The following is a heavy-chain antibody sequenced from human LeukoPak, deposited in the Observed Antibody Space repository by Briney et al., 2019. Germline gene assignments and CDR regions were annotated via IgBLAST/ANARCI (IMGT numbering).Heavy chain of an antibody. D-gene: IGHD3-10*01. Sequence: PGGSLRLSCAASGFTSSSYSMNWVRQAPGKGLEWVSYISSSSSTIYYADSVKGRFTISRDNAKNSLYLQMNSLRAEDTAVYYCARVRGPYYFGYWGQGTLVTVSS. J-gene: IGHJ4*02. CDR1: GFTSSSYS. V-gene: IGHV3-48*01. CDR3: ARVRGPYYFGY. CDR2: ISSSSSTI.